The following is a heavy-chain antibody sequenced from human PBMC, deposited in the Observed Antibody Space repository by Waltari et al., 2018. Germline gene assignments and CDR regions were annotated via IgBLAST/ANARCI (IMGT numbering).Heavy chain of an antibody. CDR2: ISVSGTYT. Sequence: EVQLLESGGGLVQPGGSLRLSCAASGFPFSNFAMSWVRQAPGKGLEWFSAISVSGTYTYYADSVKGRFTISRDISKNTLYLQMNSLRAEDTAVYYCAKGYLTTTPSVQRTPQDFWGQGTPVTVSS. CDR3: AKGYLTTTPSVQRTPQDF. J-gene: IGHJ4*02. CDR1: GFPFSNFA. D-gene: IGHD1-1*01. V-gene: IGHV3-23*01.